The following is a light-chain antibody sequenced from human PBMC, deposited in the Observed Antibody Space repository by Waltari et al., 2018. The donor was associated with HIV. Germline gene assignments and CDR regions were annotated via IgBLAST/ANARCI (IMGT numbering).Light chain of an antibody. CDR1: NIDVGNHNL. CDR3: PACDGDSDAWK. Sequence: RPASVTRNLGQPVTMACNGINIDVGNHNLVSWYQQHPGKAPKPLIYHLSKRPSGVSVRFSGSKSGNSASLTISGLLSEDESYYYCPACDGDSDAWKFGGGTKLTVL. V-gene: IGLV2-23*02. CDR2: HLS. J-gene: IGLJ3*02.